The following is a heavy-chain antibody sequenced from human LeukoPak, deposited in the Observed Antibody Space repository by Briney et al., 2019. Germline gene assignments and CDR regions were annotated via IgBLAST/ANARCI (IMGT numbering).Heavy chain of an antibody. CDR1: GYTFTSYG. V-gene: IGHV1-18*04. J-gene: IGHJ4*02. Sequence: GSVKVSCKASGYTFTSYGSSGVRQPPGQGVEWMGWISSYNGNTNYAQKLQGRVTMTTDTSTSTAYMELSSLRSDCAAVYYCARNSPGSALPAYWGQGTLVTVSS. D-gene: IGHD6-19*01. CDR2: ISSYNGNT. CDR3: ARNSPGSALPAY.